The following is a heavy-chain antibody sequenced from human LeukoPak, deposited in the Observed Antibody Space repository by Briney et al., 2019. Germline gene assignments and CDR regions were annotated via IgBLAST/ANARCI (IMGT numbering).Heavy chain of an antibody. V-gene: IGHV1-69*01. CDR1: GGTFSSYA. Sequence: GSSVKVSCKASGGTFSSYAISWVRQAPGQGLEWMGGIIPIFGTANYAQKFQGRVTITADESTSTAYMELSSLRSEDTAVYYCARLRVWELELEYYFDYWGQGTLVTVSS. D-gene: IGHD1-7*01. CDR3: ARLRVWELELEYYFDY. J-gene: IGHJ4*02. CDR2: IIPIFGTA.